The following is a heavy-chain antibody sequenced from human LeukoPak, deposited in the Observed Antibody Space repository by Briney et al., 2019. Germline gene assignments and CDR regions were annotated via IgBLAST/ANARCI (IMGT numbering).Heavy chain of an antibody. Sequence: GGSLRLSCAASGITFSSYWMSWVRQAPGKGLEWVANIKQDGSEKYYVDSVKGRFTISRDNAKNSLYLQMNSLRAEDTAVYYCARELGHGSCFDYWGQGTLVTVSS. CDR3: ARELGHGSCFDY. CDR2: IKQDGSEK. D-gene: IGHD6-13*01. J-gene: IGHJ4*02. CDR1: GITFSSYW. V-gene: IGHV3-7*01.